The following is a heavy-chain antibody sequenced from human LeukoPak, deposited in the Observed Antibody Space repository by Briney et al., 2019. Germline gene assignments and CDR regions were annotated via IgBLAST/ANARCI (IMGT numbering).Heavy chain of an antibody. Sequence: PGGSLRLSCAASGFTFSSYWMHWVRQAPGKGLVWVSRINSDGSSTSYADSVKGRFTISRDNAKNTLYLQMNSLRAEDTAVYYCARDLAAPYYYYGMDVWGQGTTVTVSS. CDR3: ARDLAAPYYYYGMDV. V-gene: IGHV3-74*01. CDR2: INSDGSST. J-gene: IGHJ6*02. CDR1: GFTFSSYW. D-gene: IGHD6-13*01.